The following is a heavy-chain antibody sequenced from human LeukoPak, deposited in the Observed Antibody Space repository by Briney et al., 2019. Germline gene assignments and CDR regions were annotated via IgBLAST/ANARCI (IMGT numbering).Heavy chain of an antibody. V-gene: IGHV3-9*01. J-gene: IGHJ6*02. CDR3: AKSQVPAKSYYYYGMDV. CDR1: GFTFDDYA. CDR2: ISWNSGSI. Sequence: PGRSLRLSCAASGFTFDDYAMHWVRHAPGKGLEWVSGISWNSGSIGYADSVKGRFTISRDNAKNSLYLQMNSLRAEDTALYYCAKSQVPAKSYYYYGMDVWGQGTTVTVSS. D-gene: IGHD2-2*01.